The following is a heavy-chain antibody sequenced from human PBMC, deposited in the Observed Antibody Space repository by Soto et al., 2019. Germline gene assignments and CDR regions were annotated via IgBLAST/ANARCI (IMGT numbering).Heavy chain of an antibody. Sequence: GGSLRLSCAASGFTFSDYYMSWIRQAPGKGLEWVSYISSSSSYTNYADSVKGRFTISRDNAKNSLYLQMNSLRAEDTAVYYCARDPGYSYGSPTYYFDYWGQGTLVTVSS. CDR1: GFTFSDYY. V-gene: IGHV3-11*06. J-gene: IGHJ4*02. CDR2: ISSSSSYT. CDR3: ARDPGYSYGSPTYYFDY. D-gene: IGHD5-18*01.